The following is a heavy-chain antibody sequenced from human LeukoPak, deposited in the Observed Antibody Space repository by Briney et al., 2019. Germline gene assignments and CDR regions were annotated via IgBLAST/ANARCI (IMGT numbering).Heavy chain of an antibody. D-gene: IGHD4-17*01. J-gene: IGHJ5*02. Sequence: SQTLSLTCTVSGGSISSGGYYWSWIRQHPGKGLEWIGYIYYSGSTYYNPSLKSRVTISVDTSKNQFSLKLSSVTAADTAVYYCASLGGDYLNWFDPWGQGTLVTVSS. CDR3: ASLGGDYLNWFDP. CDR2: IYYSGST. V-gene: IGHV4-31*03. CDR1: GGSISSGGYY.